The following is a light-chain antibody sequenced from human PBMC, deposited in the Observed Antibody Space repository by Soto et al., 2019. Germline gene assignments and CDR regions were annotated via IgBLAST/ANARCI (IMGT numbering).Light chain of an antibody. J-gene: IGLJ2*01. CDR1: SSDIGGYNY. CDR2: EVT. CDR3: SAYAGSDKVV. V-gene: IGLV2-8*01. Sequence: QSALTQPPSASGSPGQSVTISCTAASSDIGGYNYVSWYQQYPGKAPKLMIYEVTKRPSGVPDRFSGSKSGNTASLTVSGLQPDEEADYFCSAYAGSDKVVFGGGTKLTVL.